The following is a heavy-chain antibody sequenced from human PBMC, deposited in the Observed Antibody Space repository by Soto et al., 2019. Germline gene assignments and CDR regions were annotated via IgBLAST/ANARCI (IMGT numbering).Heavy chain of an antibody. D-gene: IGHD1-7*01. V-gene: IGHV4-39*07. J-gene: IGHJ4*02. CDR3: ASRDPGTSVDY. CDR1: GGSIDNSHSF. Sequence: SETLSLTCDVSGGSIDNSHSFWGWVRQPPGRGLEFLGSVYYSGGTYYNPSLKSRVTISLDKSENQFSLKVTSLTAADTAVYYCASRDPGTSVDYWGQGTLVTVSS. CDR2: VYYSGGT.